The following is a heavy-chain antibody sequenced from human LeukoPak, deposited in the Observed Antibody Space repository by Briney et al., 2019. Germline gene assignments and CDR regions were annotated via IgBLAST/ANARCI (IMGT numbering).Heavy chain of an antibody. CDR2: TRDKANGYTT. CDR3: ARYYYDSSGYYRFDY. J-gene: IGHJ4*02. D-gene: IGHD3-22*01. CDR1: GFAFSDHY. Sequence: GGSLRLSCAASGFAFSDHYMDWVRQAPGKGLEWVGRTRDKANGYTTDYAASVRGRFTISRDDSKNSLHLQMNSLKTEDTAVYYCARYYYDSSGYYRFDYWGQGTLVTVSS. V-gene: IGHV3-72*01.